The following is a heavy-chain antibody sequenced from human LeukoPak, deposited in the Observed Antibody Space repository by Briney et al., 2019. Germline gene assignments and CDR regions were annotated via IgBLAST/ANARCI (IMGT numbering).Heavy chain of an antibody. V-gene: IGHV1-69*13. CDR3: ARVVTPHDAFDI. CDR1: GGTFSSYA. Sequence: ASVKVSCKASGGTFSSYAISWVRQAPGHRLEWMGRIIPIFGIANYAQKFQRRVTITADESTSTAYMELSSLRSEDTAVYYCARVVTPHDAFDIWGQGTMVTVSS. CDR2: IIPIFGIA. J-gene: IGHJ3*02. D-gene: IGHD5-18*01.